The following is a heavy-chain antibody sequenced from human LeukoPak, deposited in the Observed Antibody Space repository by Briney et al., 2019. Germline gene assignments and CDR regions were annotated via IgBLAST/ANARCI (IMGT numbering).Heavy chain of an antibody. D-gene: IGHD2-21*01. CDR1: GYSISSGYY. J-gene: IGHJ4*02. Sequence: PSETLSLTCNVSGYSISSGYYWGWIRQPPGKALEWIGTTFHSGSPNYNPSLKSRVPISIDTSKNQFSLKLSSVTAADTAFYYCARDAGGDFDYWGQGTLVTVSS. CDR2: TFHSGSP. V-gene: IGHV4-38-2*02. CDR3: ARDAGGDFDY.